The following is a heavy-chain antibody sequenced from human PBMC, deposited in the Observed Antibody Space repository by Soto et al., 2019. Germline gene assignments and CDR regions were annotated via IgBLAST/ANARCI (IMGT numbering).Heavy chain of an antibody. V-gene: IGHV1-69*13. Sequence: SVKVSCKASGGTFSSYAISWVRQAPGQGLEWMGGIIPIFGTANYAQKFQGRVTITADESTSTAYMELSSLRSEDTAVYYCARGGPYYYDSSGYYYWGQGPLVTVSS. D-gene: IGHD3-22*01. CDR3: ARGGPYYYDSSGYYY. CDR1: GGTFSSYA. CDR2: IIPIFGTA. J-gene: IGHJ4*02.